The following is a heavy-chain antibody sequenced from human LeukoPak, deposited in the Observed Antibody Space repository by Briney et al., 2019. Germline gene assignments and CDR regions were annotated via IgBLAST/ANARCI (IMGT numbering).Heavy chain of an antibody. CDR3: ARAAAAGATDY. D-gene: IGHD6-13*01. V-gene: IGHV3-53*01. CDR1: GFTVSSNY. Sequence: GGSLRLSCAASGFTVSSNYTSWVRQAPGKGLEWVSVIYSGGSTYYADSVKGRFTISRDNSKNTLYLQMNSLRAEDTAVYYCARAAAAGATDYWGQGTLVTVSS. CDR2: IYSGGST. J-gene: IGHJ4*02.